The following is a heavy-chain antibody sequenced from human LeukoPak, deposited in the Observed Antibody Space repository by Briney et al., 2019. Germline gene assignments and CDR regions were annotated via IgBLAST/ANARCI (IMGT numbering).Heavy chain of an antibody. CDR1: GYSISSDYY. CDR3: ARESYSSGRYVVDY. CDR2: IYHSGST. Sequence: SETLSLTCAVSGYSISSDYYWGWIRQPPGKGLEWIGSIYHSGSTYYNPSLKSRVTISVDTSKNQFSLKLSSVTAADTAVYYCARESYSSGRYVVDYWGQGTLVTVSS. D-gene: IGHD6-19*01. J-gene: IGHJ4*02. V-gene: IGHV4-38-2*02.